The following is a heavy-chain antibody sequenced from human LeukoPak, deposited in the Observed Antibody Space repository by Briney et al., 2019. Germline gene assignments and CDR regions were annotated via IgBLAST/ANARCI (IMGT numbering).Heavy chain of an antibody. J-gene: IGHJ4*02. CDR1: GGSVSNYY. CDR3: AREKRAESISTPGTLDY. V-gene: IGHV4-4*08. Sequence: SETLSLTCSVSGGSVSNYYWSWIRQPPGKGLEWIGYVYYTGSTNYNPSLKSRVTMFEDKSKNQFSLRLYSVTVADTAVYYCAREKRAESISTPGTLDYWGQGTLVTVSS. D-gene: IGHD1-1*01. CDR2: VYYTGST.